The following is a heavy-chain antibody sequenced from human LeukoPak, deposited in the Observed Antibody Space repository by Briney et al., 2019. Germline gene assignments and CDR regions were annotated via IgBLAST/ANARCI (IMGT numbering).Heavy chain of an antibody. CDR2: INHSGST. D-gene: IGHD6-13*01. CDR3: ARSIIAAAGTIWFDA. CDR1: GGSFSGYY. V-gene: IGHV4-34*01. J-gene: IGHJ5*02. Sequence: TPSETLSLTCAVYGGSFSGYYWSWIRQPPGKGLEWIGEINHSGSTNYNPSLKSRVTISVDTSKNQFSLKLSSVTAADTAVYYCARSIIAAAGTIWFDAWGQGTLVTVSS.